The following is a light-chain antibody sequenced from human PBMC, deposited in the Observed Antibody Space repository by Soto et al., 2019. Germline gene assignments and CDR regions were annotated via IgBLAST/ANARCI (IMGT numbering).Light chain of an antibody. CDR1: SSAIGSYNF. V-gene: IGLV2-8*01. CDR2: EVR. Sequence: QSALTQPPSASGSPGQSVTIYCTGTSSAIGSYNFVSWYQQHPGKAPKVMLYEVRKRPSGVPDRFSGSNSGNTASLTVSGLQADDEADYYCTSYAGGNIVVFGGGTKLTVL. J-gene: IGLJ2*01. CDR3: TSYAGGNIVV.